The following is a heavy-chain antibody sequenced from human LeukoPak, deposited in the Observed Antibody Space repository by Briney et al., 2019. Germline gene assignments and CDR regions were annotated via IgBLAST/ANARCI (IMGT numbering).Heavy chain of an antibody. J-gene: IGHJ1*01. CDR2: ISSGAGGTM. D-gene: IGHD3-9*01. CDR3: ARARAAYFALFQH. V-gene: IGHV3-11*01. Sequence: GGSLRLSCAASGFSIGDYYMSWVRQAPGKGLEWISYISSGAGGTMKYADSVKGRFTISRDNALNSLFLQMNSLRAEDTAVYFCARARAAYFALFQHWGQGSLVIVSS. CDR1: GFSIGDYY.